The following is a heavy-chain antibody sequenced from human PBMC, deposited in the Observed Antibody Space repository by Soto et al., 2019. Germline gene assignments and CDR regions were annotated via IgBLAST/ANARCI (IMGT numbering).Heavy chain of an antibody. CDR3: ARLRRDWGDAFDL. CDR2: ISPVFDKA. V-gene: IGHV1-69*01. D-gene: IGHD3-16*01. J-gene: IGHJ3*01. CDR1: GGSFGSSA. Sequence: QVQLVQSGADVKKPGSSVKVSCKTSGGSFGSSAISWVRQAPAQGLEWMGEISPVFDKANYAQNFQGRLTITADELTGTVFMELSSLRSEDTAVYFCARLRRDWGDAFDLWGLGTFVTVSS.